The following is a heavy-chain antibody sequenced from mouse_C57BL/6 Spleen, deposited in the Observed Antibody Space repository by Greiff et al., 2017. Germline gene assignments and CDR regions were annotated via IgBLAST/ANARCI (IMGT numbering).Heavy chain of an antibody. CDR2: INPNNGGT. J-gene: IGHJ1*03. CDR3: ARGGIYYYGSSYWYFDV. V-gene: IGHV1-22*01. D-gene: IGHD1-1*01. CDR1: GYTFTDYN. Sequence: EVQLQQSGPELVKPGASVKMSCKASGYTFTDYNMHWVKQSHGKSLEWIGYINPNNGGTSYNQKFKGKATLTVNKSSSTAYMELRSLTSEDSAVYYCARGGIYYYGSSYWYFDVWGTGTTVTVSS.